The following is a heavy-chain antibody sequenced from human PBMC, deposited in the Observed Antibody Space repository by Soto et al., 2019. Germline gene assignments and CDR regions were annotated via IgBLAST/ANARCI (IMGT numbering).Heavy chain of an antibody. J-gene: IGHJ4*02. CDR3: ASRNYYDSRGYYYLYYFDY. CDR1: GLTFVGLA. V-gene: IGHV3-23*01. Sequence: GGSLRLSCAASGLTFVGLAGSRISKTTGKGLEWVSTISGGGGGTYYADSVKGRFTISRDNSKNTLYLQMNSLRAEDTAVYYCASRNYYDSRGYYYLYYFDYWGQGTLVTVSS. D-gene: IGHD3-22*01. CDR2: ISGGGGGT.